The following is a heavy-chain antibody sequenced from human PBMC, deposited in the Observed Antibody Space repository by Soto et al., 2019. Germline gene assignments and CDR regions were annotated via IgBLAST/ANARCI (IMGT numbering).Heavy chain of an antibody. CDR3: TTDYGMDV. CDR1: GFTFSNAW. J-gene: IGHJ6*02. Sequence: GGSLRLSCAASGFTFSNAWINWVRQTPGKGLEWVGRVKSKTDGGTTDFAAPVKGRFAISRDDSKNMVYLEMNSLKTEDTSVYYCTTDYGMDVWGQGTTVTVSS. V-gene: IGHV3-15*07. CDR2: VKSKTDGGTT.